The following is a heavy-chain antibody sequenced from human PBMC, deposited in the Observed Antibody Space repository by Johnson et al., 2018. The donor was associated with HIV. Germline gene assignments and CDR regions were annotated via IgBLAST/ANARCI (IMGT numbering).Heavy chain of an antibody. V-gene: IGHV3-30*03. CDR2: ISYDGSNK. CDR1: GFTFSHAW. D-gene: IGHD4-23*01. J-gene: IGHJ3*02. Sequence: QVQLVESGGGLVKPGGSLRLSCAASGFTFSHAWMTWVRQAPGKGLEWVAVISYDGSNKYYADSAKGRFTISRDNSKNTLYLQMNSLRAEDTAVYYCARVTLVLDIWGQGTMVTVSS. CDR3: ARVTLVLDI.